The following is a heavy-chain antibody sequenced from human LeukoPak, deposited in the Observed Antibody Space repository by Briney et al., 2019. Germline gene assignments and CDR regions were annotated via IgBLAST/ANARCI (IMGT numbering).Heavy chain of an antibody. J-gene: IGHJ4*02. CDR1: GGSVSSGSYY. Sequence: SETLSLTCTVSGGSVSSGSYYWSWIQQPPGKGLEWIGYIYYSGSTNYNPSLKSRVTISVDTSKNQFSLKLSSVTAADTAVYYCARDNIAAAGLFDYWGQGTLVTVSS. V-gene: IGHV4-61*01. D-gene: IGHD6-13*01. CDR2: IYYSGST. CDR3: ARDNIAAAGLFDY.